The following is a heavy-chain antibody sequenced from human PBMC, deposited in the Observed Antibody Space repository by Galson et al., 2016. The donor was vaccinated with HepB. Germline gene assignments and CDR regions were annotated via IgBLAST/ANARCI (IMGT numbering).Heavy chain of an antibody. CDR1: GFTFNGYN. Sequence: SLRLSCAGSGFTFNGYNMNWVRQAPGKGPEWVSSISSGSSYIYYADSVKGRFTISRDNFKNSVYLQMNSLRAEDTALYYCARVREQQLLDAFDIWGQGTLVTVSS. CDR3: ARVREQQLLDAFDI. CDR2: ISSGSSYI. D-gene: IGHD6-13*01. V-gene: IGHV3-21*01. J-gene: IGHJ3*02.